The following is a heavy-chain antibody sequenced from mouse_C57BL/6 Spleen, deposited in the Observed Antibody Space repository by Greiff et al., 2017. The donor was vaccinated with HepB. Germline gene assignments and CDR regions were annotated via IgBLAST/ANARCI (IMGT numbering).Heavy chain of an antibody. CDR1: GYTFTSYW. Sequence: VQLQQPGAELVMPGASVKLSCKASGYTFTSYWMHWVKQRPGQGLEWIGEIDPSDSYTNYNQKFKGKSTLTVDKSSSTAYMQLSSLTSEDSAVYYCARSFDYDSYFDYWGQGTTLTVSS. V-gene: IGHV1-69*01. CDR2: IDPSDSYT. CDR3: ARSFDYDSYFDY. J-gene: IGHJ2*01. D-gene: IGHD2-4*01.